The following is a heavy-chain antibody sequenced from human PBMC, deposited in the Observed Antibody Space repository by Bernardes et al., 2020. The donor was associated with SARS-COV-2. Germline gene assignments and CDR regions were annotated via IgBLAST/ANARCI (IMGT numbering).Heavy chain of an antibody. V-gene: IGHV1-18*01. CDR1: GYTFTSYG. Sequence: ASVKVSCKASGYTFTSYGISWVRQAPGQGLEWMGWISAYNGNTNYAQKLQGRVTMTTDTSTSTAYMELRSLRSDDTAVYYCARWKELGYCSSTSCYAAVDYWGQGTLVTVSS. D-gene: IGHD2-2*01. J-gene: IGHJ4*02. CDR2: ISAYNGNT. CDR3: ARWKELGYCSSTSCYAAVDY.